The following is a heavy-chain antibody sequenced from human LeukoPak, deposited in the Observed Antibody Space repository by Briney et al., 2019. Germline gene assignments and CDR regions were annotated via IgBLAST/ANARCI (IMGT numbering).Heavy chain of an antibody. CDR1: GFTLTSYA. CDR3: AKDWGHWYFNL. D-gene: IGHD3-16*01. CDR2: ISGGYAGT. J-gene: IGHJ2*01. V-gene: IGHV3-23*01. Sequence: GGSLRLSCTAAGFTLTSYAMSWVRQAPGKGLEWVSAISGGYAGTYYADSVKGRFTISRDTSKNMLYLQMNSLRDEDTAVYYCAKDWGHWYFNLWGRGTLVTVSS.